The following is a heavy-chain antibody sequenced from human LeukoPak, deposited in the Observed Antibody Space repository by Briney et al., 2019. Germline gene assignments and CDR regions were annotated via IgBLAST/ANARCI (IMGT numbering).Heavy chain of an antibody. Sequence: PGGSLRLSCAASGFTFSRYWMSWVRQAPGKGLEWVANIKQDGSEKNFVDSVRGRLTISRDNAKNSLFLQMNSLRAEDTAVYYCARGEVTRTYYYFDLWGRGTLVTVSS. CDR3: ARGEVTRTYYYFDL. D-gene: IGHD3-10*01. CDR2: IKQDGSEK. V-gene: IGHV3-7*01. J-gene: IGHJ2*01. CDR1: GFTFSRYW.